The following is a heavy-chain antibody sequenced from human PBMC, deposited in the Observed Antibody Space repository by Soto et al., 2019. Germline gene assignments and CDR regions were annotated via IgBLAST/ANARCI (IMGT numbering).Heavy chain of an antibody. V-gene: IGHV1-24*01. D-gene: IGHD2-15*01. CDR2: FDPEDAET. CDR1: GYTLSELS. Sequence: AAVKVSGKVSGYTLSELSMHWVRQPPGKGLEWMGGFDPEDAETIYARRFQGRVTMTEDTSADTAYMELSSLRSEDTAVYYCAAGVVPYGMDVWGQGTTVTVSS. CDR3: AAGVVPYGMDV. J-gene: IGHJ6*02.